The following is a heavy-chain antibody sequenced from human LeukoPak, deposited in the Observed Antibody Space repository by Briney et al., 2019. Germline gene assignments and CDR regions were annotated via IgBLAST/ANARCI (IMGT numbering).Heavy chain of an antibody. Sequence: PGGSLRLSCAASGFTFSSYGMHWVRQAPAKGLEWVAVIWYDGSNKYYAASVKGRFTISRDNSKNMLYLQMNSLRADDTAVYYCARSQGGTMSLRHFDLWGRGTLVTVSS. D-gene: IGHD3-22*01. CDR1: GFTFSSYG. CDR2: IWYDGSNK. CDR3: ARSQGGTMSLRHFDL. V-gene: IGHV3-33*01. J-gene: IGHJ2*01.